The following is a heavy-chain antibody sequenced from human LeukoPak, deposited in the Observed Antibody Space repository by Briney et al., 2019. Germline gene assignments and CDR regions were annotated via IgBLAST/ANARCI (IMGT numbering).Heavy chain of an antibody. CDR3: AKDILAAGLFFDY. CDR2: IDMSATTI. CDR1: GFTFSDYY. Sequence: GGSLRLSCAASGFTFSDYYMGWVRQAPGKGLECVSYIDMSATTIYYADSVKGRFTISRDNAKNSLFLQMNSLRAEDTAVYYCAKDILAAGLFFDYWGQGALVTVSS. V-gene: IGHV3-11*01. J-gene: IGHJ4*02. D-gene: IGHD6-13*01.